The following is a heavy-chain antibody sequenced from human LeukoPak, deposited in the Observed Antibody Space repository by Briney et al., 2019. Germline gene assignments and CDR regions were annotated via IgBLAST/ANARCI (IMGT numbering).Heavy chain of an antibody. CDR3: ARHRTASDY. Sequence: GGSLRLSCAASGFPFTDSSMTWVRQAPGKGLEWVSSITTSGSYIYYADSVKVRFTISRDNAKNSLYLQMTSLRAEDTAVYYCARHRTASDYWGQGTLVTVSS. CDR1: GFPFTDSS. D-gene: IGHD3-16*02. J-gene: IGHJ4*02. CDR2: ITTSGSYI. V-gene: IGHV3-21*01.